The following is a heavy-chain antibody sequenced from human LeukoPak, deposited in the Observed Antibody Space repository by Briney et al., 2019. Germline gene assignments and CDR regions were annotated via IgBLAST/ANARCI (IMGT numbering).Heavy chain of an antibody. J-gene: IGHJ3*02. V-gene: IGHV4-34*01. CDR1: GGSFSGYY. D-gene: IGHD2-2*02. CDR3: ARHPTQGLVVPAAIRAFDI. CDR2: INHSGST. Sequence: SETLFLTCAVYGGSFSGYYWSWIRQPPGKGLEWIGEINHSGSTNYNPSLKSRVTISVDTSKNQFSLKLSSVTAADTAVYYCARHPTQGLVVPAAIRAFDIWGQGTMVTVSS.